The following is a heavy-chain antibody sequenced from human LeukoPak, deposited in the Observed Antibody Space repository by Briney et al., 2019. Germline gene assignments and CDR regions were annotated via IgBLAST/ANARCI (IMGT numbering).Heavy chain of an antibody. J-gene: IGHJ4*02. CDR3: AKSSIAAATFDY. CDR2: FDGNGPNT. V-gene: IGHV3-23*01. CDR1: GFTFSSFA. Sequence: PGGSLRLSCAASGFTFSSFAMTWVRQAPGKGLEWVSGFDGNGPNTYYADSVKGRFTISGDNSKNTLYLQMNSLRAEDTAVYYCAKSSIAAATFDYWGQGTLVTVSS. D-gene: IGHD6-25*01.